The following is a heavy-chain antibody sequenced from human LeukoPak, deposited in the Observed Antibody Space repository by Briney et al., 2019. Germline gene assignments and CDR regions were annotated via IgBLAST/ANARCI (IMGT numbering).Heavy chain of an antibody. J-gene: IGHJ4*02. Sequence: SETLSLTCTVSGGSISNSGYYWGWIRQPPGKGLEWIGNIYYSGSTYYNPPLKSRVTISVDTSKNQFSLKLSSVTAADTAVYYCAKTYYYDPFDFWGQGTLVTVSS. CDR2: IYYSGST. CDR3: AKTYYYDPFDF. V-gene: IGHV4-39*01. CDR1: GGSISNSGYY. D-gene: IGHD3-22*01.